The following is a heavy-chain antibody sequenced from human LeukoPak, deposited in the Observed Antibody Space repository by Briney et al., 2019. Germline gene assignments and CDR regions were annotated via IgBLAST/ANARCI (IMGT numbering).Heavy chain of an antibody. CDR1: GGSISSSSYY. J-gene: IGHJ4*02. CDR3: ARHIRYPQYSSGWVFDY. D-gene: IGHD6-19*01. Sequence: SETLSLTCTVSGGSISSSSYYWGWIRQPPGKGLEWIGSIYYSGSTYYDPSLKSRVTISVDTSKNQFSLKLSSVTAADTAVYYCARHIRYPQYSSGWVFDYWGQGTLVTVSS. V-gene: IGHV4-39*01. CDR2: IYYSGST.